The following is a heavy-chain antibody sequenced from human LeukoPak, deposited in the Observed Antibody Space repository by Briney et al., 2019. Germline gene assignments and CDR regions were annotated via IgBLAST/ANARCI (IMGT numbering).Heavy chain of an antibody. J-gene: IGHJ4*02. D-gene: IGHD5-24*01. CDR2: FYVGGAT. CDR1: VYSVTNNY. V-gene: IGHV3-53*01. CDR3: ARGDGYTFFDY. Sequence: PGGSLRLSCAVSVYSVTNNYMSWVRQAPGKGLEWVSVFYVGGATYYADSVTGRFTISRDNSENKLYLQMKILRAEDADVYYCARGDGYTFFDYWGQGTLVTVSS.